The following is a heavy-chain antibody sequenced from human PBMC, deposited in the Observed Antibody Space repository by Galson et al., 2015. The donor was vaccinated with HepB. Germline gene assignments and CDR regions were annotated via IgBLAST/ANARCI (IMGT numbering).Heavy chain of an antibody. CDR1: GYTFTGYY. D-gene: IGHD6-19*01. V-gene: IGHV1-2*04. CDR3: ARDRSADSSNYYGMDV. Sequence: SVKVSCKASGYTFTGYYMHWVRQAPGQGLEWMGWINPNSGGTNYAQKFQGWVTMTRDTSISTAYMELSRLRSDDTAVYYCARDRSADSSNYYGMDVWGQGTTVTVSS. CDR2: INPNSGGT. J-gene: IGHJ6*02.